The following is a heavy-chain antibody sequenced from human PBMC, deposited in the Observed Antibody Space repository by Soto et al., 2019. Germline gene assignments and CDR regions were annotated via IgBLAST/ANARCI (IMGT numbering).Heavy chain of an antibody. Sequence: SETLSLTCTVSGGSISSYYWSWIRQPPGKGLEWIGYIYYSGSTNYNPSLKSRVTISVDTSKNQFSLKLSSVTAADTAVYYCARGGVIGGADLGYWYFDLWGRGTLVTVSS. V-gene: IGHV4-59*01. CDR1: GGSISSYY. J-gene: IGHJ2*01. D-gene: IGHD1-26*01. CDR3: ARGGVIGGADLGYWYFDL. CDR2: IYYSGST.